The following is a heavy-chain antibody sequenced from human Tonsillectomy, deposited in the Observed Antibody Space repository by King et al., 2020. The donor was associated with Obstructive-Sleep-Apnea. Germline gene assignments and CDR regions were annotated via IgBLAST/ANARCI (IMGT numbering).Heavy chain of an antibody. J-gene: IGHJ5*02. D-gene: IGHD3-10*01. CDR2: IKQDESER. Sequence: VQLVESGGGLVQPGGSLRLSCAASGFTFSSYWMSWVRQAPGKGLEWGANIKQDESERYYADFVNGRFTIARVNAKNALYRQMKSLSAGDTAMYYCAREQDGSGSYSSNWFDPWGQGTLVTVSS. CDR3: AREQDGSGSYSSNWFDP. V-gene: IGHV3-7*03. CDR1: GFTFSSYW.